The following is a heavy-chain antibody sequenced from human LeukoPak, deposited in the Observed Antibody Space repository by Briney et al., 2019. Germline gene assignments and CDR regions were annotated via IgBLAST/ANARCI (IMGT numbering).Heavy chain of an antibody. CDR3: ASSVGNYDHLNEYYFDY. Sequence: PGGSLRLSCAASGFTFSSYAMHWVRQAPGKGLEWVAVISYDGSNKYYADSVKGRFTISRHNSKNTLYLQMNSLRAEDTAVYYCASSVGNYDHLNEYYFDYWGQGTLVTVSS. CDR2: ISYDGSNK. CDR1: GFTFSSYA. D-gene: IGHD3-22*01. V-gene: IGHV3-30*04. J-gene: IGHJ4*02.